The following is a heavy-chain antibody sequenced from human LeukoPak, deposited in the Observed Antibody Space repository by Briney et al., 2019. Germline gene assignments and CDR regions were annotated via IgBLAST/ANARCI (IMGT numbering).Heavy chain of an antibody. CDR2: ISYDGSNK. J-gene: IGHJ4*02. CDR1: GFTVSSNY. V-gene: IGHV3-30*18. CDR3: AKDGIAVAED. D-gene: IGHD6-19*01. Sequence: GGSLRLSCAASGFTVSSNYMSWVRQAPGKGLEWLAVISYDGSNKYYAESVKGRLTISRDNSKNTMYLQMNSLRGEDTAVYYCAKDGIAVAEDWGQGTLVIVSS.